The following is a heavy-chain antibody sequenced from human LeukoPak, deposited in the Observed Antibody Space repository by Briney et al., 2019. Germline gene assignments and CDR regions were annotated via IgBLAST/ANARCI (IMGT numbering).Heavy chain of an antibody. Sequence: SETLSLTCTVFGGSISSSSYYWGWIRQPPGKGLEWIGSIYYSGSTYYNPSLKSRVTISVDTSKNQFSLKLSSVTAADTAVYYCARVSSGWPYYYYYYYMDVWGKGTTVTISS. CDR1: GGSISSSSYY. J-gene: IGHJ6*03. CDR3: ARVSSGWPYYYYYYYMDV. V-gene: IGHV4-39*07. D-gene: IGHD6-19*01. CDR2: IYYSGST.